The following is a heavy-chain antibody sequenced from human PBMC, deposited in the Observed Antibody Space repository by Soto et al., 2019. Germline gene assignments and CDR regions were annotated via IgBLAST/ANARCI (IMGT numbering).Heavy chain of an antibody. Sequence: SETLSLTCTVSGGSISGYYWSWIRQPPGKGLEWIGYIYYSGSTNYNPSLKSRVTISVDTSKNQFSLKLSSVTAADTAVYYCAREPRRAARPYYYGMDVWGQGTTVTVSS. CDR1: GGSISGYY. CDR3: AREPRRAARPYYYGMDV. V-gene: IGHV4-59*01. J-gene: IGHJ6*02. CDR2: IYYSGST.